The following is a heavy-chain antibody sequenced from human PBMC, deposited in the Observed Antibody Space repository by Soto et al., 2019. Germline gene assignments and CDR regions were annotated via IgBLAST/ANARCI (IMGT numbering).Heavy chain of an antibody. CDR1: GGSISSSTYY. V-gene: IGHV4-39*07. CDR3: ARVFSDSSSFFDP. D-gene: IGHD6-13*01. J-gene: IGHJ5*02. Sequence: SETLSLTCTVSGGSISSSTYYWGWIRQPPGKGLEWIGSIYYSGSTYYNPSLKSRVTISVDTSKNQFSLKLSSVTAADTAVYYCARVFSDSSSFFDPWGQGTLVTVSS. CDR2: IYYSGST.